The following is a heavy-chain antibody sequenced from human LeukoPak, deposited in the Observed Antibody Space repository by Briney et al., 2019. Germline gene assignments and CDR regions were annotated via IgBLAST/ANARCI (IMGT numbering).Heavy chain of an antibody. CDR1: GFTFSTYA. Sequence: GGSLRLSCAASGFTFSTYAMSWVRQAPGRGLEWVSAISGSSDTTYYADSVKGRFTISRDNSKNTLYLQMNSLRAEDTAVYYCANREGGYTYDPFDYWGQGTLVTISS. V-gene: IGHV3-23*01. J-gene: IGHJ4*02. CDR2: ISGSSDTT. CDR3: ANREGGYTYDPFDY. D-gene: IGHD5-18*01.